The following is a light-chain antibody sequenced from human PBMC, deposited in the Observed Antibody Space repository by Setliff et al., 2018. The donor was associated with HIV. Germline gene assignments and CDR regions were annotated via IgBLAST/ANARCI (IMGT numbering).Light chain of an antibody. CDR2: GNS. V-gene: IGLV1-40*01. CDR3: QSYDSSLSGYV. J-gene: IGLJ1*01. Sequence: QSALTQAASVSGSPGQSITMSCTGSSSNIGAGYDVHWYQQLPGTAPKLLIYGNSNRPSGVPDRFSASKSGTSASLAIAGLQAEDEADYYCQSYDSSLSGYVFGTGTKVTVL. CDR1: SSNIGAGYD.